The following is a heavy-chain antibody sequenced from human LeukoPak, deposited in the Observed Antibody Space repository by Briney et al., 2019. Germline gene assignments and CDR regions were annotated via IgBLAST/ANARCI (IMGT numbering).Heavy chain of an antibody. CDR3: ARAPDDIRGYYPLDY. CDR2: IYYSGST. Sequence: SETLSLTCTVSGGSISSSSYYWGWIRQPPGKGLEWIGSIYYSGSTYYNPSLKSRVTISIDTSKNQFSLKLNSVTAADTAVYYCARAPDDIRGYYPLDYWGQGTLVTVSS. CDR1: GGSISSSSYY. V-gene: IGHV4-39*07. D-gene: IGHD3-22*01. J-gene: IGHJ4*02.